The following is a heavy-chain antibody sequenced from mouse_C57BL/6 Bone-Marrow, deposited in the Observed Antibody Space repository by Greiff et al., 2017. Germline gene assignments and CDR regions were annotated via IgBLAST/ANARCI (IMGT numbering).Heavy chain of an antibody. V-gene: IGHV14-4*01. D-gene: IGHD2-2*01. J-gene: IGHJ3*01. CDR2: IDPENGDT. CDR3: TNDLVWLRRFAY. Sequence: EVQLQQSGAELVRPGASVKLSCTASGFNIKDDYMHWVKQRPEQGLEWIGWIDPENGDTEYASKFQGKATITADTSSNTAYLQLSSLTSEDTAVYYCTNDLVWLRRFAYWGQGTLVTVSA. CDR1: GFNIKDDY.